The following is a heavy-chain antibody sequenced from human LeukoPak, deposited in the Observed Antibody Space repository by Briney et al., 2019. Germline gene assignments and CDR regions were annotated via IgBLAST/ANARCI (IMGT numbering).Heavy chain of an antibody. CDR3: ARLGGSDDY. D-gene: IGHD2-15*01. CDR1: GGSIRSYY. Sequence: LETLSLTCTVSGGSIRSYYWSWIRQPPGKGLEWIGHIYYSGSTNYNPSLKSRVTISVDTSKNQFSLKLSSVTAADTAVYYCARLGGSDDYWGQGTLVTVS. CDR2: IYYSGST. V-gene: IGHV4-59*08. J-gene: IGHJ4*02.